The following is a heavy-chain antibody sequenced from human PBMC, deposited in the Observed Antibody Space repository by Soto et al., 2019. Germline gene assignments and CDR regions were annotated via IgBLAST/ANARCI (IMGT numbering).Heavy chain of an antibody. CDR1: GYTFTSYA. J-gene: IGHJ6*03. D-gene: IGHD3-3*01. CDR2: INTNTGNP. V-gene: IGHV7-4-1*01. Sequence: ASVKVSCKASGYTFTSYAMNWVRQAPGQGLEWMGWINTNTGNPTYAQGCTGRVVFSLSTSVSTAYLQICSLKAEDTAVYYCARQTEDTYYDFGCGYYPQHHYYMYFCXKGSTVTVSS. CDR3: ARQTEDTYYDFGCGYYPQHHYYMYF.